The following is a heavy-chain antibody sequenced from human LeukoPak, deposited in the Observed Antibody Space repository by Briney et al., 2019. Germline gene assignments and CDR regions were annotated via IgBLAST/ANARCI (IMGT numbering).Heavy chain of an antibody. V-gene: IGHV4-39*07. Sequence: KPSETLSLTCTVSGGSFSSSSYYWGWIRQPPGKGVEWFGSIYYSGSPYYNPSLKSRVTMSVDTAKTHFSLKVRSVTAADTAVYYSASSNYDFWGGYWFDPWGQGTLVTVSS. CDR3: ASSNYDFWGGYWFDP. CDR2: IYYSGSP. CDR1: GGSFSSSSYY. D-gene: IGHD3-3*01. J-gene: IGHJ5*02.